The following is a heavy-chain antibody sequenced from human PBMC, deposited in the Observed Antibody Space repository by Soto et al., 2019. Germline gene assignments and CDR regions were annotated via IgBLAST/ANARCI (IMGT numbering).Heavy chain of an antibody. J-gene: IGHJ4*02. CDR2: LSASGGDT. D-gene: IGHD3-9*01. CDR3: VKGGDWY. V-gene: IGHV3-23*01. CDR1: GFTFSSYA. Sequence: EVQLLESGGDLVQPGGSLRLSCAASGFTFSSYAMTWVRQAPGKGLEWVSTLSASGGDTYYADSVKGRFTISRDNSKSTLYLQMNSLGAEDTAVYYCVKGGDWYWGQGTLVTVSS.